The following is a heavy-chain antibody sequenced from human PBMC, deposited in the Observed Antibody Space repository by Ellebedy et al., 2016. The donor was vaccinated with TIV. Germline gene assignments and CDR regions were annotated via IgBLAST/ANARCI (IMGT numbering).Heavy chain of an antibody. Sequence: GESLKISXVASGFTFGSFAMNWVRQTPGRGLECVSGINGGGDRTYYADSVKGRFTISRDNYKNTLYLQMNSLRGEDTAVYFCAKDRGSGWYHSWFNPWGQGTLVTVSS. D-gene: IGHD6-19*01. CDR3: AKDRGSGWYHSWFNP. CDR2: INGGGDRT. J-gene: IGHJ5*02. V-gene: IGHV3-23*01. CDR1: GFTFGSFA.